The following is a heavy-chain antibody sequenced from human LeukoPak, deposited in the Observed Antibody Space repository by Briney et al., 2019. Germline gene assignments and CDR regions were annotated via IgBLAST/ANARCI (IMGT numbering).Heavy chain of an antibody. D-gene: IGHD3-16*02. CDR1: GGSISSYD. J-gene: IGHJ5*02. CDR3: ARDENGYVWGSFRA. CDR2: IYYSGST. V-gene: IGHV4-59*12. Sequence: SETLSLTCTVSGGSISSYDWSWIRQPQGKGLEWIGYIYYSGSTNYNPSLKSRVTISVDTSKNQFSLKLSSVTAADTAVYYCARDENGYVWGSFRAWGQGTLVTVSS.